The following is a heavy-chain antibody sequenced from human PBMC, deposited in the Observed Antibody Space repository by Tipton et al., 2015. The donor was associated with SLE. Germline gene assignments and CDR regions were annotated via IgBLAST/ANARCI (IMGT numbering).Heavy chain of an antibody. CDR1: GFTFSSYA. J-gene: IGHJ4*02. D-gene: IGHD6-6*01. V-gene: IGHV3-64*04. Sequence: SLRLSCSASGFTFSSYAMHWVRQAPGKGLEYVSAISSNGGSTYYADSVKGRFTISRDNSKNTLYLQMNSLRAEDTAVYYCAKMTAARPVDYWGQGTLVTVAS. CDR2: ISSNGGST. CDR3: AKMTAARPVDY.